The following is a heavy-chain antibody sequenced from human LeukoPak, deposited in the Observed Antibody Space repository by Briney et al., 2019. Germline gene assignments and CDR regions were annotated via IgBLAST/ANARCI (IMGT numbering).Heavy chain of an antibody. CDR2: IKTDGSET. CDR1: GFYFRDHW. V-gene: IGHV3-7*03. Sequence: PGGSRRLSCAASGFYFRDHWMDWVRQAPGKGLEWVGHIKTDGSETYYLDSLKGRISISRDNTNNALYLQMNSLRVEDTAVYYCVKNDGWFHLAQWGQGTLVTVSS. D-gene: IGHD6-19*01. J-gene: IGHJ4*02. CDR3: VKNDGWFHLAQ.